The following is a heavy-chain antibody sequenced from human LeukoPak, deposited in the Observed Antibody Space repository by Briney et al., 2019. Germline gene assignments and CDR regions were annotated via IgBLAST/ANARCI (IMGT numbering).Heavy chain of an antibody. D-gene: IGHD2-2*01. CDR2: IYSTGTT. J-gene: IGHJ5*02. CDR3: ARDRPDSTSPTTVGRFDP. V-gene: IGHV4-31*03. CDR1: GDSISSGGFY. Sequence: TSHTLSLTCSVSGDSISSGGFYWHWIRQHPEKGLEWIGYIYSTGTTYYNPSLTSRLTMSLDTSKNQFSLKVTSVTAADTAVYFCARDRPDSTSPTTVGRFDPWGQGTLVTVSS.